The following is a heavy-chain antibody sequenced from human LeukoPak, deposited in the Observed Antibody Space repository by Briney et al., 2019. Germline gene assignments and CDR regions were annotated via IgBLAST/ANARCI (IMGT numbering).Heavy chain of an antibody. D-gene: IGHD6-6*01. J-gene: IGHJ4*02. V-gene: IGHV1-18*01. CDR3: AGAPPIRKIAARQPYDY. CDR2: ISAYNGNT. Sequence: ASVKVSCKASGYTFTSYGISWVRQAPGQGLEWMGWISAYNGNTNYAQKLQGRVTMTTDTSTSTAYMELRSLRSDDTAVYYCAGAPPIRKIAARQPYDYWGQGTLVTVSS. CDR1: GYTFTSYG.